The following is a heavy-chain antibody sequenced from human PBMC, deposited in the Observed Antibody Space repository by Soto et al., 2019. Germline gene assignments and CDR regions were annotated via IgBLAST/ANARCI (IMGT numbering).Heavy chain of an antibody. D-gene: IGHD2-15*01. CDR3: ARQGYCSGGSCYSSPTFDY. J-gene: IGHJ4*02. CDR1: GGTFSSYA. V-gene: IGHV1-69*13. CDR2: IIPIFGTA. Sequence: SVKVSCKASGGTFSSYAISWVRQAPGQGLEWMGGIIPIFGTANYAQKFQGRVTITADESTSTAYMELSSLRSEDTAVYYCARQGYCSGGSCYSSPTFDYWGQGTLVTVSS.